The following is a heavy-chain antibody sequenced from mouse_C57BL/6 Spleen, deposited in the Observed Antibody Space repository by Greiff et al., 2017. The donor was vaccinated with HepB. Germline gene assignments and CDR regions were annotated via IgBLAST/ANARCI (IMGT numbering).Heavy chain of an antibody. V-gene: IGHV1-54*01. CDR1: GYAFTNYL. Sequence: VMLVESGAELVRPGTSVKVSCKASGYAFTNYLIEWVKQRPGQGLEWIGVINPGSGGTNYNEKFKGKATLTADKSSSTAYMQLSSLTSEDSAVYFCARSRGNYFDYWGQGTTLTVSS. CDR2: INPGSGGT. CDR3: ARSRGNYFDY. J-gene: IGHJ2*01.